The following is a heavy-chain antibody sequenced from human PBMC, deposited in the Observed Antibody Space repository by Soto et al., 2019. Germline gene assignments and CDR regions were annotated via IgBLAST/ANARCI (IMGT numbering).Heavy chain of an antibody. Sequence: GSLRLSCAVSGSTFGNQWMSWVRQAPGKGLEWVANINQDGSAKSHVDSVEGRFTISRDNAKNSLYLQMNSLRVEDTAVYYCARGPFWGQGTLVTSPQ. CDR1: GSTFGNQW. J-gene: IGHJ4*02. V-gene: IGHV3-7*01. CDR3: ARGPF. CDR2: INQDGSAK. D-gene: IGHD3-3*02.